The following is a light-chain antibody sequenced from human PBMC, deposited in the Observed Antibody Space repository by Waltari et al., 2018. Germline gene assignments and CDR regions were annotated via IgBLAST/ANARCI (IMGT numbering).Light chain of an antibody. CDR2: GSS. V-gene: IGKV3-20*01. CDR1: QSVSSSY. CDR3: QRYGSSPLT. J-gene: IGKJ4*01. Sequence: DIVFTQSPGTLSLSPGERAPLSSRAIQSVSSSYLAWYQQKPGQAPRLLIYGSSSRATGIPDRFSGSGSGTDFSLTISRLEPEDFAVYYCQRYGSSPLTFGGGTKVEIK.